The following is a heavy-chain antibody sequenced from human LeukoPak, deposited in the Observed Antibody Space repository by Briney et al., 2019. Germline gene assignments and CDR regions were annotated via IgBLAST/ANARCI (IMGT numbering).Heavy chain of an antibody. CDR1: GGSISSYY. Sequence: SETLSLTCTVSGGSISSYYWSWIRQPPGKGLEWIGFIFYSGTTNYNPSLKSRVTISVDTSKNQFSLKLSSVAAADTAVYYCARGGWNKFDYWGQGTLVTVSS. CDR2: IFYSGTT. V-gene: IGHV4-59*01. CDR3: ARGGWNKFDY. J-gene: IGHJ4*02. D-gene: IGHD3-22*01.